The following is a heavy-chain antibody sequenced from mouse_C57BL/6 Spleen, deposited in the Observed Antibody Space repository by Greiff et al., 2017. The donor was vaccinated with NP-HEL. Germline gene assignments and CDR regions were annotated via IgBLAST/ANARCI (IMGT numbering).Heavy chain of an antibody. D-gene: IGHD1-1*01. CDR3: ARNYGSSFYYYAMDY. J-gene: IGHJ4*01. V-gene: IGHV1-54*01. CDR2: INPGSGGT. Sequence: QVQLQQSGAELVRPGTSVKVSCKASGYAFTNYLIEWVKQRPGQGLEWIGVINPGSGGTNYNEKFKGKATLTADKSSSTAYMQLSSLTSEDSAVYFCARNYGSSFYYYAMDYWGQGTSVTVSS. CDR1: GYAFTNYL.